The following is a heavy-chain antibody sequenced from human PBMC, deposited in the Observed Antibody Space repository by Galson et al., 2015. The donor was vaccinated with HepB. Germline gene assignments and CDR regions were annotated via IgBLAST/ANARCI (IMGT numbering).Heavy chain of an antibody. Sequence: SLRLSCAASGFTFSSYWMHWVRQAPGKGLVWVSRINSDGSSTSYADFVKGRFTISRDNAKNTLYLQMNSLRAEDTAVYYCARGGRSSGWYSLGYWGQGTLVTVSS. J-gene: IGHJ4*02. CDR3: ARGGRSSGWYSLGY. CDR2: INSDGSST. V-gene: IGHV3-74*01. CDR1: GFTFSSYW. D-gene: IGHD6-19*01.